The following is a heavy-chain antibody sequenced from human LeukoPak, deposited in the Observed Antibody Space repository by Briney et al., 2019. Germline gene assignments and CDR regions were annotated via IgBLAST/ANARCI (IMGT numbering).Heavy chain of an antibody. Sequence: SQTLSLTCTVSGGSISSGSYYWSWIRQPAGKGLEWIGRIYTSGSTNYNPSLKSRVTISVDTSKNQFSLKLSSVTAADTAVYYCARDADYNSNWFDPWGQGTLVTVSS. J-gene: IGHJ5*02. CDR1: GGSISSGSYY. CDR3: ARDADYNSNWFDP. D-gene: IGHD5-24*01. CDR2: IYTSGST. V-gene: IGHV4-61*02.